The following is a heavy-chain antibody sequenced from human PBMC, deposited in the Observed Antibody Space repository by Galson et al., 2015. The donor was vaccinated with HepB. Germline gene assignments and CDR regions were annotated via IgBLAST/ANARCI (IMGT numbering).Heavy chain of an antibody. D-gene: IGHD2-2*01. CDR3: VKDGGYCGSTSCHIYFYGLDV. CDR1: GFTLSSHG. Sequence: SLRLSCAASGFTLSSHGMHWVRQAPGKGLEWVAVIWYDGTNKNYADSVKGRFIISRDNSKNTLYLQMNSLRADDTAVYYCVKDGGYCGSTSCHIYFYGLDVWGQGTTVTVSS. V-gene: IGHV3-33*06. CDR2: IWYDGTNK. J-gene: IGHJ6*02.